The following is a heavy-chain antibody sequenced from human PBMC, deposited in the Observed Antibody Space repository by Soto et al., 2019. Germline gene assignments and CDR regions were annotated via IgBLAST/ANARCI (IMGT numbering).Heavy chain of an antibody. V-gene: IGHV4-39*01. D-gene: IGHD2-21*01. CDR1: GGSISSSSYY. Sequence: SETLSLTCTVSGGSISSSSYYWGWIRQPPGKGLEWIGSLYYSGSTYYTPSLKSRVTISVDTSKSQFSLQLSPVTAADTAVYYCATGSSMGDTDAFEFWGQGTMVTISS. CDR2: LYYSGST. J-gene: IGHJ3*01. CDR3: ATGSSMGDTDAFEF.